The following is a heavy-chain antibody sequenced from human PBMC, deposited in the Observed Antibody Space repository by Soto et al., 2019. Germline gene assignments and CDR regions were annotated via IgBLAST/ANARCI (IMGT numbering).Heavy chain of an antibody. Sequence: QVQLVQSGAEVKKTGSSVKVSCKASGGTFSSYAISWVRQAPGQGLEWMGGIIPIFGTANYSQKFQGRVTITADESTSTAYMELSSLRSEDTAVYYCARGPPSRGGYSYGYIDYWGQGTLVTVSS. V-gene: IGHV1-69*01. CDR1: GGTFSSYA. CDR2: IIPIFGTA. D-gene: IGHD5-18*01. J-gene: IGHJ4*02. CDR3: ARGPPSRGGYSYGYIDY.